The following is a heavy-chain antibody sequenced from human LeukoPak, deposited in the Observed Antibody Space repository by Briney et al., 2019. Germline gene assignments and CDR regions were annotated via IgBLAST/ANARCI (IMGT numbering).Heavy chain of an antibody. V-gene: IGHV1-69*04. Sequence: ASVKVSCKASGGTFSSYAISWVRQAPGQGLEWMGRIIPILGIANYAQKFQGRVTITADKSTSTAYMELSSLRSEDTAVYYCARSGYYYDSSGYYREFDYWGQGTLVTVSS. CDR3: ARSGYYYDSSGYYREFDY. CDR1: GGTFSSYA. CDR2: IIPILGIA. J-gene: IGHJ4*02. D-gene: IGHD3-22*01.